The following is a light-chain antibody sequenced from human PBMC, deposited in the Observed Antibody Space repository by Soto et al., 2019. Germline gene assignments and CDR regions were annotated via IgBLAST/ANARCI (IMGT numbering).Light chain of an antibody. CDR2: GNN. CDR3: AAWDDSLNGLYV. V-gene: IGLV1-40*01. J-gene: IGLJ1*01. Sequence: QSVLTQPPSVSGAPGQRVTISCTGSRSNLGAGYDVQWYQQLPGTAPKLLIYGNNNRPSGVPDRFSGSKSGTSASLAISGLQSEDEADYYCAAWDDSLNGLYVFGTGTKLTVL. CDR1: RSNLGAGYD.